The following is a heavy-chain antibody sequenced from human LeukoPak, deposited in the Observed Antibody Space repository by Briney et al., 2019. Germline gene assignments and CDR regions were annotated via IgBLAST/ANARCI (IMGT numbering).Heavy chain of an antibody. J-gene: IGHJ3*02. D-gene: IGHD1-26*01. CDR3: ARPLVGATPFDI. CDR1: GGTFSSYA. V-gene: IGHV1-69*13. Sequence: GASVKVSCKASGGTFSSYAISWVRQAPGQGLEWMGGIIPIFGTANYAQKFQGRVTITADESTSTAYMELSSLRSEDTAVYYCARPLVGATPFDIWGQGTMVTVSS. CDR2: IIPIFGTA.